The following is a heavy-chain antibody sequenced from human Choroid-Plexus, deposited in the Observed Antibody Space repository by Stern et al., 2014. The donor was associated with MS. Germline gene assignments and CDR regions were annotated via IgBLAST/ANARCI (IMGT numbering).Heavy chain of an antibody. CDR2: VSYDGSNK. Sequence: VQLVESGGGVVQPGRPLRLSCVASGFTFGSCAMHWVRKAPGKGLEWVAGVSYDGSNKYYADSVKGRFTISRENSQNTLYMQMSSLRPEDTAVYYCAKDRQYLTYFFDHWGQGSLVTVSS. V-gene: IGHV3-30*18. CDR1: GFTFGSCA. D-gene: IGHD2/OR15-2a*01. J-gene: IGHJ5*02. CDR3: AKDRQYLTYFFDH.